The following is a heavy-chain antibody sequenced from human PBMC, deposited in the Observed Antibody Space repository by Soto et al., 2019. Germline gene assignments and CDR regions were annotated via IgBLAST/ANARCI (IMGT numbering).Heavy chain of an antibody. CDR2: IDPSDSYT. CDR1: GYSFTSYW. V-gene: IGHV5-10-1*01. J-gene: IGHJ6*02. D-gene: IGHD5-18*01. Sequence: PGESLKISCKCSGYSFTSYWISWVRQMPGKGLEWMGRIDPSDSYTNYSPSFQGHVTISADKSISTAYLQWSSLKASDTAMYYCATGYSYGHLYYYYGMDVWGQGTTVTVSS. CDR3: ATGYSYGHLYYYYGMDV.